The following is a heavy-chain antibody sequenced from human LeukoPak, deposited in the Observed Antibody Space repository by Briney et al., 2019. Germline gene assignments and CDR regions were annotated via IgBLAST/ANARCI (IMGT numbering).Heavy chain of an antibody. CDR3: VRLDKEDIVPTIIPQHYFDY. J-gene: IGHJ4*02. CDR2: IYHSGST. Sequence: SETLSLTCAVSGYSINSGYFWGWIRQPPGKGLEWIGSIYHSGSTYYNPSLKSRVTISVDTSKNQFSLKLSSVTAADTAVYYCVRLDKEDIVPTIIPQHYFDYWGQGTLVTVSS. CDR1: GYSINSGYF. D-gene: IGHD5-12*01. V-gene: IGHV4-38-2*01.